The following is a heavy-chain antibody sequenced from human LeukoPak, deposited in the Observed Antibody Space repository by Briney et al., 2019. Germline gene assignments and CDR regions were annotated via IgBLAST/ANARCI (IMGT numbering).Heavy chain of an antibody. V-gene: IGHV4-4*02. CDR1: GGSISSSNW. CDR3: VSDSSGYYPRT. Sequence: SETLSLTCAVSGGSISSSNWWSWIRQPPGKGLEWIGEIYHSGSTNYNPSLKSRVTISVDTSKNQFSLKLSSVTAADTAVYYCVSDSSGYYPRTWGQGTLVTVSS. D-gene: IGHD3-22*01. CDR2: IYHSGST. J-gene: IGHJ4*02.